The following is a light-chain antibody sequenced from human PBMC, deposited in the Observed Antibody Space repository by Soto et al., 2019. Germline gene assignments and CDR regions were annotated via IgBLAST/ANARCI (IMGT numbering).Light chain of an antibody. CDR3: QQYNIYLYT. Sequence: DIQMTQSPSTLSASVGDRVTITCRASPSISSWLAWYQQKPGKAPKLLIYKASSLESGVPSRFSGSGSGTEFTLTISSLQPDDFATYYCQQYNIYLYTFGQGTKLEIK. CDR2: KAS. J-gene: IGKJ2*01. V-gene: IGKV1-5*03. CDR1: PSISSW.